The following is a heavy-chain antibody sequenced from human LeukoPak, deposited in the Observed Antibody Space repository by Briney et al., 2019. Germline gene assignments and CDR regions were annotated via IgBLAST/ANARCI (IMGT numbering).Heavy chain of an antibody. J-gene: IGHJ4*02. Sequence: SETLSLTCTVSGGSVSRGGYYWNWIRQHPGKVLEWIGFTSYSEGTYYNPSLMSRITISVDRSQNQFSLKMRDVTAADTAVYFCAAADWESFYFDSWGQGALVAVSS. CDR3: AAADWESFYFDS. D-gene: IGHD1-26*01. CDR1: GGSVSRGGYY. CDR2: TSYSEGT. V-gene: IGHV4-31*03.